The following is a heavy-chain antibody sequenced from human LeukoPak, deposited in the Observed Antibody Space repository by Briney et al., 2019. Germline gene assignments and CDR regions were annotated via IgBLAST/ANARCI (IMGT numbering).Heavy chain of an antibody. V-gene: IGHV3-7*01. CDR1: GFTFSSYW. D-gene: IGHD4-17*01. Sequence: AGGSLRLSCAASGFTFSSYWMSWVRQAPGKGLEWVANIKQDGSEKYYVDSVKGRFTISRDNAKNSLYLQMNSLRAEDTAVYYCASHGRVDDYGDYRNWFDPWGQGTLVTVSS. J-gene: IGHJ5*02. CDR3: ASHGRVDDYGDYRNWFDP. CDR2: IKQDGSEK.